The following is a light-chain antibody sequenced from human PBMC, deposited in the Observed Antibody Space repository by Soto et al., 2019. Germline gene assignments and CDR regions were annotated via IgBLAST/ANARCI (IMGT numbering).Light chain of an antibody. CDR2: DVS. V-gene: IGLV2-11*01. Sequence: QSALTQPRSVSGSPGQSVTISGTGTSGDVGYYNYVSWYQQHPGKAPKVMIYDVSERTSGVPDRFSGSKSGNTAALTISGRQAEDEADYYCCSYAGSPRYVFGTGTQVTVL. J-gene: IGLJ1*01. CDR3: CSYAGSPRYV. CDR1: SGDVGYYNY.